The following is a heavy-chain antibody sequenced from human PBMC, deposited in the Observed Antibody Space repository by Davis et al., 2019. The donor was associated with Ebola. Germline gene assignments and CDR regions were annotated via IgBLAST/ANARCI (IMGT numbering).Heavy chain of an antibody. CDR3: ARALIITIFSLGMDV. D-gene: IGHD3-3*01. J-gene: IGHJ6*04. V-gene: IGHV1-18*04. CDR1: GYTFTSYG. Sequence: ASVTVSCKASGYTFTSYGISWVRQAPGQGLEWMGWISAYNGNTNYAQKLQGRVTMTTDTSTSTAYMELSSLGSEDTAVYYCARALIITIFSLGMDVWGKGTTVTVSS. CDR2: ISAYNGNT.